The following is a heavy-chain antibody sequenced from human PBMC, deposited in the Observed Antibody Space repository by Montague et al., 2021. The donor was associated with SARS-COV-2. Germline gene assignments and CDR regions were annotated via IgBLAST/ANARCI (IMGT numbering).Heavy chain of an antibody. J-gene: IGHJ3*01. D-gene: IGHD3-22*01. CDR2: IYYTGNT. Sequence: SETLSLTCAVNSPSFLPYYWSWIRQPPGKGLEWIGSIYYTGNTYYNPSLKSRVTISVVKSKNHFTLKLSSVTAADTAVYYCARLKRYFDSSGFTSAFDFWGQGTKVTVSS. CDR3: ARLKRYFDSSGFTSAFDF. V-gene: IGHV4-39*02. CDR1: SPSFLPYY.